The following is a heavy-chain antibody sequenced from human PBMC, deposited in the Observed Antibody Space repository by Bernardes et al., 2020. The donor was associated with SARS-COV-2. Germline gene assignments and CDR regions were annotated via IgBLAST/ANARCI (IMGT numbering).Heavy chain of an antibody. J-gene: IGHJ2*01. D-gene: IGHD4-17*01. CDR1: GFAVSTNY. V-gene: IGHV3-53*01. CDR2: MYSGGNT. Sequence: GGSLRLSCVASGFAVSTNYRTWVRQAPGRGREGGSVMYSGGNTDYTESVKGRVTASRDDSKNTLFLQMNSMRAEDTAVYYCARDLLSWGADYGDYVRYWYFDVWGRGNLVTVSS. CDR3: ARDLLSWGADYGDYVRYWYFDV.